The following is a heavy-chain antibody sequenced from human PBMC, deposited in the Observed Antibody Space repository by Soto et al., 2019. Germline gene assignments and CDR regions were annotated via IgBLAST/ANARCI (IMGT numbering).Heavy chain of an antibody. D-gene: IGHD3-10*01. J-gene: IGHJ5*02. CDR1: GGSISSSNW. CDR3: AREGITMVRGVTFNWFDP. CDR2: IYHSGST. V-gene: IGHV4-4*02. Sequence: PSETLSLTCAVSGGSISSSNWWGWVRQPPGKGLEWIGEIYHSGSTNYNPSLKSRVTISVDTSKNQFSLKLSSVTAADTAVYYCAREGITMVRGVTFNWFDPWGQGTLVTVSS.